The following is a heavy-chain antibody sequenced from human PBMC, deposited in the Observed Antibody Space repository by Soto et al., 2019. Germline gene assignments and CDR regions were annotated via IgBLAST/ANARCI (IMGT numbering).Heavy chain of an antibody. CDR2: IKSKTDGGTT. D-gene: IGHD1-7*01. CDR1: GFTLSNSW. CDR3: TTDPLRDITGTTNYYYGMDV. Sequence: RSLRLSSAASGFTLSNSWMSWVVHGPENLLELVGRIKSKTDGGTTDYAAPVNGRFTISRDDSKNTLYLQMNSLKTEDTAVYYCTTDPLRDITGTTNYYYGMDVWGQGTTVTVSS. J-gene: IGHJ6*02. V-gene: IGHV3-15*01.